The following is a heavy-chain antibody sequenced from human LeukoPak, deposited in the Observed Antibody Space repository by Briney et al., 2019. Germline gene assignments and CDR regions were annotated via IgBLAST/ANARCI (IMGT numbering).Heavy chain of an antibody. J-gene: IGHJ4*02. V-gene: IGHV4-59*08. CDR2: IYYSGST. CDR3: ARRYCSSTSCFIDY. D-gene: IGHD2-2*01. CDR1: GGSISSYY. Sequence: SETLSLTCTVSGGSISSYYWSWIRQPPGKGLEWIGYIYYSGSTNYNPSLKSRVTISVDTSKNQFSLKLSSVTAADTAVYYCARRYCSSTSCFIDYWGQGTLVTVSS.